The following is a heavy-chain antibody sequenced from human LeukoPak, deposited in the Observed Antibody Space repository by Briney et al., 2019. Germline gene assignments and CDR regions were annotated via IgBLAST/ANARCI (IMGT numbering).Heavy chain of an antibody. CDR3: AREMEISYYDPTGWFDP. Sequence: GGSLRLSCAASGFTFSSYAMHWVRQAPGKGLEWVAVISYDGSNKYYADSVKGRFTISRDNSKNTLYLQMNSLRAEDTAVYYCAREMEISYYDPTGWFDPWGQGTLVTVSS. D-gene: IGHD3-22*01. V-gene: IGHV3-30*04. CDR2: ISYDGSNK. J-gene: IGHJ5*02. CDR1: GFTFSSYA.